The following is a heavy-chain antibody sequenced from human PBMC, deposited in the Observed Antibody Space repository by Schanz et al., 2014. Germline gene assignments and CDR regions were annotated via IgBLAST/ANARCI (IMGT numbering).Heavy chain of an antibody. CDR1: GFTFSSYG. Sequence: QVQLLESGGGVVQPGRSLRLSCATSGFTFSSYGMHWVRQAPGKGLEWVAVIWFDGNNKYYADSVKGRFTISRDNSKNTLYLQMNSLRAEDTALYYCAKDPHKDYGGKPQALDIGGQGTMVTVSS. J-gene: IGHJ3*02. CDR2: IWFDGNNK. CDR3: AKDPHKDYGGKPQALDI. D-gene: IGHD4-17*01. V-gene: IGHV3-33*06.